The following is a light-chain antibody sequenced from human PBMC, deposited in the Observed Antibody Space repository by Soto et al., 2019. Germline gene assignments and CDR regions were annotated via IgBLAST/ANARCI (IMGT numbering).Light chain of an antibody. CDR3: QKYNSAPYT. Sequence: DIQMTQSPSSLSASVGDRVTITCRASQGISSYLAWYQQKPGNVPKLLIYAASTLQSGVPSRFSGSGSGTDFTLNISSLQPEDVASYYSQKYNSAPYTFGQGTKLEIK. J-gene: IGKJ2*01. V-gene: IGKV1-27*01. CDR1: QGISSY. CDR2: AAS.